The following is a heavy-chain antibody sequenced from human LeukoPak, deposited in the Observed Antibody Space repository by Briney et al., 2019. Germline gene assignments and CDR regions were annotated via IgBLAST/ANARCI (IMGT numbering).Heavy chain of an antibody. J-gene: IGHJ4*02. CDR3: MSPCMGDRPGGIDY. D-gene: IGHD6-6*01. CDR1: GGSVSNNIPY. Sequence: SETLSLTCTVSGGSVSNNIPYWGWIRQSPGKGLEWIGTIHYTGSTYYNPSLKSRLTMSVDTSKDQFSLKLSSVTATDTAVYYCMSPCMGDRPGGIDYWGRGTLVTVSS. V-gene: IGHV4-39*01. CDR2: IHYTGST.